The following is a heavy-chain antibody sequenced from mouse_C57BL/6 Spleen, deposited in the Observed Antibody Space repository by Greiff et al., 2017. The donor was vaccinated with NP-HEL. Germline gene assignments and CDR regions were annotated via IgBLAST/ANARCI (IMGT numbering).Heavy chain of an antibody. J-gene: IGHJ4*01. CDR2: FYPGRGSI. Sequence: QVQLQQSGAELVKPGASVKLSCKASGYTFTEYTIHWVKQRSGQGLEWIGWFYPGRGSIKYNEKFKDKATLTADKSSSTVYMELSRLTSEDSAVYFCARHEDKGYYSKGGYAMDYWGQGTSVTVSS. CDR3: ARHEDKGYYSKGGYAMDY. CDR1: GYTFTEYT. V-gene: IGHV1-62-2*01. D-gene: IGHD2-5*01.